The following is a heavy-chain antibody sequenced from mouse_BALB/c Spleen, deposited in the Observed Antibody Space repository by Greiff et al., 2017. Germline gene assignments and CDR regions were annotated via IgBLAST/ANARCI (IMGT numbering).Heavy chain of an antibody. CDR1: GFNIKDTY. Sequence: EVKLMESGAELVKPGASVKLSCTASGFNIKDTYMHWVKQRPEQGLEWIGRIDPANGNTKYDPKFQGKATITADTSSNTAYLQLSSLTSEDTAVYYCAPTGTRFAYWGQGTLVTVSA. D-gene: IGHD4-1*02. V-gene: IGHV14-3*02. J-gene: IGHJ3*01. CDR3: APTGTRFAY. CDR2: IDPANGNT.